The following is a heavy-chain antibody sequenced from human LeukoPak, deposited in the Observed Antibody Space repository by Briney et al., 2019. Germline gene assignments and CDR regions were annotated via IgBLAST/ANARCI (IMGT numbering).Heavy chain of an antibody. CDR1: GYTFTSYY. CDR3: AREYCSSASCYMIDC. Sequence: ASVKVSCKASGYTFTSYYMHWVRQAPGQGLEWMGIINPSGGSTSYAQKLQGRVTMTTDTSTSTAYMELRSLRSDDTAVYYCAREYCSSASCYMIDCWGQGTLVTVSS. J-gene: IGHJ4*02. V-gene: IGHV1-46*01. D-gene: IGHD2-2*02. CDR2: INPSGGST.